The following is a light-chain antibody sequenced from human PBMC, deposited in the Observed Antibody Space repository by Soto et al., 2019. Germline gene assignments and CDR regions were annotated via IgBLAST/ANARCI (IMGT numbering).Light chain of an antibody. V-gene: IGKV3D-7*01. CDR2: GAS. CDR3: QQYNSISWT. J-gene: IGKJ1*01. CDR1: QSVSSNY. Sequence: IAINMSPGALFVNTLGEATLSFRARQSVSSNYLAWYQQKPGQAPRLLIYGASNRATGTPDRFSGSGSGTDFTLTICSLQPDDFATYYCQQYNSISWT.